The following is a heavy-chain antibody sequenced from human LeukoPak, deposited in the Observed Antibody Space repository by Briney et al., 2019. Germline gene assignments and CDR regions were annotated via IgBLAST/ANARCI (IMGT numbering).Heavy chain of an antibody. D-gene: IGHD3-22*01. CDR1: GFTFSSYA. J-gene: IGHJ4*02. Sequence: PGESLRLSCAVSGFTFSSYAMSWVRQAPGKGREWGWAISGRVTSTYYADSVKGRFTISTDNSKKPLSLQMTSMRAEDTAVYYCEGTYYYDSSDDYWGQGTLVTVSS. V-gene: IGHV3-23*01. CDR2: ISGRVTST. CDR3: EGTYYYDSSDDY.